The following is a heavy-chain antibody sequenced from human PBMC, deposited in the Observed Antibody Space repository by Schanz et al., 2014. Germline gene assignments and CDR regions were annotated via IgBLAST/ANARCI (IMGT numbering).Heavy chain of an antibody. CDR2: IYINSGST. CDR1: GFSVSTNY. CDR3: TKDILPGGADV. Sequence: EVQLVESGGGLIQPGGSLRLSCAVSGFSVSTNYMSWVRQAPGKGLEWVSSIYINSGSTNYADSVKGRFTVSWDNSKTSLYLQMNSLRPEDTALYYCTKDILPGGADVWGQGTTVTVSS. V-gene: IGHV3-53*01. J-gene: IGHJ6*02. D-gene: IGHD3-3*02.